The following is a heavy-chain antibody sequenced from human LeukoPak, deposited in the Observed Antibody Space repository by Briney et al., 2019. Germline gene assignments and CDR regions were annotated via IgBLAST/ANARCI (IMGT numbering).Heavy chain of an antibody. CDR3: ALGLVTDY. CDR1: GGSFSAYY. Sequence: PSETLSLTCAVYGGSFSAYYWSWIRQAPGKGLEWVSVIYSGGSTYYADSVKGRFTISRDNSKNTLYLQMNSLRVEDTAVYYCALGLVTDYWGQGTLVTVSS. V-gene: IGHV3-66*01. D-gene: IGHD3-9*01. J-gene: IGHJ4*02. CDR2: IYSGGST.